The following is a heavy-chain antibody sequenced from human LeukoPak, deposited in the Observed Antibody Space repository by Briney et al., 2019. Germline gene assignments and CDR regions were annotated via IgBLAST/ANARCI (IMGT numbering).Heavy chain of an antibody. D-gene: IGHD3-10*01. CDR3: ARDSYHYGSAAYYMDV. J-gene: IGHJ6*03. CDR1: GCSISGHY. CDR2: IQTSGST. V-gene: IGHV4-4*07. Sequence: SETLSLTCTVSGCSISGHYGSWIRQPAGKGMEWIGRIQTSGSTNYNPSLKSRVTMSVDTAKNQFSLKLSSVTAADTAVYYCARDSYHYGSAAYYMDVWGKGTTVTISS.